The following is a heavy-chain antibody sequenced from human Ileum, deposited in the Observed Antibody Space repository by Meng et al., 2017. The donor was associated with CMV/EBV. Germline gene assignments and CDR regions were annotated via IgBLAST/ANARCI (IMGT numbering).Heavy chain of an antibody. V-gene: IGHV3-30-3*01. CDR3: ARDFDY. CDR2: VVNDGNKK. J-gene: IGHJ4*02. Sequence: RAGEFGGGWVQPGVTRKLHRAASGFIFSNYGMRWVRQAPGNGLEWVTLVVNDGNKKYYADSVKGRFTISRDNSAKMVYLEMNNLRPEDTAIYYCARDFDYWGQGTLVTVSS. CDR1: GFIFSNYG.